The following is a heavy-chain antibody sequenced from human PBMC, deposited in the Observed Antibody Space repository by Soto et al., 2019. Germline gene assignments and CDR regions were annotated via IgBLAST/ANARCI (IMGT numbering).Heavy chain of an antibody. Sequence: SETLSLTCTVSYGSISVSNVFWGWVRQPPGKGLGWIGNIDYSGTANYNPSLKSRATISEDTSKNQFSLRLTSVTAADTAVYHCARMSTGRFVDYWGQGTLVTVSS. V-gene: IGHV4-39*07. CDR2: IDYSGTA. D-gene: IGHD1-26*01. CDR1: YGSISVSNVF. J-gene: IGHJ4*02. CDR3: ARMSTGRFVDY.